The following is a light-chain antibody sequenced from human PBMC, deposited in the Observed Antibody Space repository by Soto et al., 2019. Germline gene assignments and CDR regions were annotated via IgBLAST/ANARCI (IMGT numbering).Light chain of an antibody. Sequence: EMVVTQSPATLSVSPGERATLSCRASQDVSSNLAWYQQKPGQAPRLLVYGASTRATGTPARFSGSGSGTEFTLTISSLQSEDYAVYFCQQYIRWPLTFGGGTKVEI. J-gene: IGKJ4*01. CDR2: GAS. CDR1: QDVSSN. CDR3: QQYIRWPLT. V-gene: IGKV3-15*01.